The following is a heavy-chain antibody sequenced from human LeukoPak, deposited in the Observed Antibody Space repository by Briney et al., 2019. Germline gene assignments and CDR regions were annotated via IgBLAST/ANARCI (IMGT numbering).Heavy chain of an antibody. J-gene: IGHJ4*02. D-gene: IGHD3-10*01. Sequence: ASVKVSCKASGYTFTSYAMHWVRQAPGQRLEWMGWINAGNGNTNYAQKLQGRVTMTTDTSTSTAYMELRSLRSDDTAVYYCARDRPLWFGELLPFDYWGQGTLVTVSS. CDR1: GYTFTSYA. V-gene: IGHV1-3*01. CDR2: INAGNGNT. CDR3: ARDRPLWFGELLPFDY.